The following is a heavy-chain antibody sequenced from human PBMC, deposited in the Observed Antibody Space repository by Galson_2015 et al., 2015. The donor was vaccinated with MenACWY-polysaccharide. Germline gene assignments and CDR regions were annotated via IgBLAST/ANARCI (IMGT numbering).Heavy chain of an antibody. Sequence: SLRLSCAASGFTVNDKYMTWVRQAPGKGLEWLSVIYSGGSAYYADSVKGRFTISRDNSKNMVSLQMTSLRAEDTAVYYCARGKGTVEYLPNCYFYMDVWGKGTTVTVSS. CDR2: IYSGGSA. J-gene: IGHJ6*03. CDR1: GFTVNDKY. V-gene: IGHV3-66*01. D-gene: IGHD3-3*01. CDR3: ARGKGTVEYLPNCYFYMDV.